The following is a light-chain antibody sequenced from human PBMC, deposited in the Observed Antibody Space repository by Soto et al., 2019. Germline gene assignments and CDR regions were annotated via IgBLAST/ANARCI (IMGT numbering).Light chain of an antibody. CDR2: TAS. V-gene: IGKV3-11*01. Sequence: EMALTQSPATLSLSPGERATLSCRASQNVGHNFAWYQPKSGQPPTLLIHTASSRATGVPARFSGSGSRTGCTLTIAGLEPKDFAVYCGQERSRWPRATFGGGTKVEMK. J-gene: IGKJ4*01. CDR3: QERSRWPRAT. CDR1: QNVGHN.